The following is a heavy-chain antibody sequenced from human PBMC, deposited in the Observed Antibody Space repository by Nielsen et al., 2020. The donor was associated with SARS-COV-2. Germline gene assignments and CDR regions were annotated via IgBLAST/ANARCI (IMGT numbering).Heavy chain of an antibody. Sequence: SETLSLTCTVSGGSISSGDYYWSWIRQPPGKGLEWIGYIYYSGSTYYNPSLKSRVTISVDTSKNQFSLKLSSVTAADTAVYYCAIHGDYEGHYFDYWGQGTLVTVSS. CDR3: AIHGDYEGHYFDY. J-gene: IGHJ4*02. CDR2: IYYSGST. V-gene: IGHV4-30-4*01. D-gene: IGHD4-17*01. CDR1: GGSISSGDYY.